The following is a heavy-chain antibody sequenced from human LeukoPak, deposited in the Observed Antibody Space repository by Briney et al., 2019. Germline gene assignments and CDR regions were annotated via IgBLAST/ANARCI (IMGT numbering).Heavy chain of an antibody. V-gene: IGHV3-23*01. Sequence: PGGSLRLSCAASGFTFSGSAMSWVRQAPGEGLEWVSLISYSGANSYYTDSVKGRFTISRDNSKNTVYLQMNSLRGEDTAVYYCARDDYWGQGTLVTVSS. J-gene: IGHJ4*02. CDR2: ISYSGANS. CDR3: ARDDY. CDR1: GFTFSGSA.